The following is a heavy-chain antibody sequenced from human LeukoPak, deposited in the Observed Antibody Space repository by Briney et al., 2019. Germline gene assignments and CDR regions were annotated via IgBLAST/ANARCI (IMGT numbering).Heavy chain of an antibody. CDR1: GFAFDDYA. Sequence: GGSLRLSCAASGFAFDDYAMHWVRQAPGTGLESVSLISGDGGSTYYADSAKGRFTISRDNSKNSLYLQMNSLRTEDTALYYCAKDIRGDGYNSRFDYWGQGTLVTVSP. CDR2: ISGDGGST. CDR3: AKDIRGDGYNSRFDY. J-gene: IGHJ4*02. D-gene: IGHD5-24*01. V-gene: IGHV3-43*02.